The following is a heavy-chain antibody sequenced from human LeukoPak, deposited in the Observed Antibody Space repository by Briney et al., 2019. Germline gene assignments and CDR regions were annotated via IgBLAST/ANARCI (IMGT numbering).Heavy chain of an antibody. Sequence: PGGSLRLSCAASGFTFSDYNMRWIRQAPGKGLEWVSSISRSGSTKYYADSVKGRFTISRDNAKNSLFLQMNSLRAEDTAVYYCARVGRQQLVFDYWGQGTLVTVSS. CDR2: ISRSGSTK. D-gene: IGHD6-13*01. V-gene: IGHV3-11*04. CDR1: GFTFSDYN. CDR3: ARVGRQQLVFDY. J-gene: IGHJ4*02.